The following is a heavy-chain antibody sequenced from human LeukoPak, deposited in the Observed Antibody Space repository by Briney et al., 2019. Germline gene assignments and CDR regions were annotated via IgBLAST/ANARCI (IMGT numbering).Heavy chain of an antibody. CDR3: ARARYSDY. CDR1: GFAFSNYW. J-gene: IGHJ4*02. CDR2: IKEDGSEK. Sequence: GGSLRLSCAASGFAFSNYWMTWVRQAPGKGLEWVANIKEDGSEKLYVDSVKGRFTISRDNAKNSLYLQLSSLRAEDTAVYYCARARYSDYWGQGTLVTVSS. V-gene: IGHV3-7*04. D-gene: IGHD2-15*01.